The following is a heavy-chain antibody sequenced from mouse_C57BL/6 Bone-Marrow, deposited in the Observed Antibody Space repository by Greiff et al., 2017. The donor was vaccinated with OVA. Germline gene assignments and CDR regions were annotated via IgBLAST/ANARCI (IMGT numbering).Heavy chain of an antibody. D-gene: IGHD2-10*01. CDR1: GFSLSTFGMC. Sequence: QVTLKVSGPGILQPSQTLSLTCSFSGFSLSTFGMCVGWIRQPSGKGLEWLAHIWWDDDKYYNPALKSRLTISKDTSKNQVFLKIANVDTADTATYYCARSYYGNYLAWFAYWGQGTLVTVSA. J-gene: IGHJ3*01. CDR2: IWWDDDK. V-gene: IGHV8-8*01. CDR3: ARSYYGNYLAWFAY.